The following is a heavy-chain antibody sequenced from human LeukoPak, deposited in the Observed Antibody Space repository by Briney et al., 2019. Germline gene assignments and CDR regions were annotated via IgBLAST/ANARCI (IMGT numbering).Heavy chain of an antibody. V-gene: IGHV3-7*01. CDR1: GFPFTSYA. J-gene: IGHJ4*02. D-gene: IGHD2-15*01. Sequence: GGSLRLSCAASGFPFTSYAIHWVRQAPGKGLEWVANIRQDGSDKYYMDSVKGRFTISRDNAKNSLSLQMNSLRVEDTAVYYCARDRDCGDGGCYPHFDYWGQGVRVTVSS. CDR3: ARDRDCGDGGCYPHFDY. CDR2: IRQDGSDK.